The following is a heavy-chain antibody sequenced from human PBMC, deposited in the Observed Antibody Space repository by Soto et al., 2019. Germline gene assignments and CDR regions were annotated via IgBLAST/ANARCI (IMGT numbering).Heavy chain of an antibody. CDR3: ARGRASGSYYLLDY. CDR1: GDTFTTYD. D-gene: IGHD3-10*01. J-gene: IGHJ4*02. V-gene: IGHV1-8*01. Sequence: SLKVSCKASGDTFTTYDINCVRQATRHGLEWMGWINPNSGNTGYAQRFQRRVTMTRDTATRTAYMEVSSLRSDDTAVYYCARGRASGSYYLLDYWGQGTLVTVSS. CDR2: INPNSGNT.